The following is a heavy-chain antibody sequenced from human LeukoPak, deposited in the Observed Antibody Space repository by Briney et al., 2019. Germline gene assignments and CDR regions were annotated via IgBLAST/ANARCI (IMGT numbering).Heavy chain of an antibody. CDR2: IKSKTDGGTT. CDR1: GFTFSDAW. D-gene: IGHD5-12*01. J-gene: IGHJ4*02. CDR3: TTGYSFGEFDY. V-gene: IGHV3-15*01. Sequence: PGGSLRLSCVVSGFTFSDAWMNWVRQAPGKGLEWVGRIKSKTDGGTTDYAAPVKGRFTISRDDSKNTVYLQMNSLKTEDTAVYYCTTGYSFGEFDYWGQGTLVTVSS.